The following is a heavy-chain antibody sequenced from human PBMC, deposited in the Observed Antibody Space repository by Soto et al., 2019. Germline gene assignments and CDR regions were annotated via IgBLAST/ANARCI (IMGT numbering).Heavy chain of an antibody. Sequence: GEPLEMSCKGSGYSFTRYWIGWVRQMPGKGLEWMGIIYPGDSDTRYSPSFQGQVTISADKSISTAYLQWSSLKASDTAMYYCARVPEGYCSSTSCYPSRYYYYYGMDVWGQGTTVTVSS. V-gene: IGHV5-51*01. D-gene: IGHD2-2*01. CDR3: ARVPEGYCSSTSCYPSRYYYYYGMDV. CDR2: IYPGDSDT. J-gene: IGHJ6*02. CDR1: GYSFTRYW.